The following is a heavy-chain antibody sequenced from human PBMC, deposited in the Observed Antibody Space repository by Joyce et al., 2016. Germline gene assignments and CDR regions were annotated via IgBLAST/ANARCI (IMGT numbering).Heavy chain of an antibody. D-gene: IGHD3-16*01. CDR2: ISGRVRHL. J-gene: IGHJ4*02. CDR3: ATDIFGGTDY. CDR1: GFTFSSYE. V-gene: IGHV3-48*03. Sequence: EVQLVESGGGLAQPGGSLRLSCAASGFTFSSYEMNWVRQAPGKGLEWISYISGRVRHLYYADSIKGRVTISRDNLKKSLYLQMNSVRAEDTAVYYCATDIFGGTDYWGQGTPVTVSS.